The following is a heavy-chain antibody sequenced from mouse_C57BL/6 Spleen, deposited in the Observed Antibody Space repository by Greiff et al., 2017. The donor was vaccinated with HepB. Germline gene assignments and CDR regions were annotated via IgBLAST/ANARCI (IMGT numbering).Heavy chain of an antibody. D-gene: IGHD2-3*01. J-gene: IGHJ4*01. Sequence: VKLQQSGPGLVQPSQSLSITCSVSGFSLTRYGVHWVRPSPGKGLEWLGVIWSCGSTDYNAAFISRLSISKDNSKSQVFFKMNSLQADDTAIYYCARNDGYYLYAMDYWGQGTSVTVSS. CDR2: IWSCGST. CDR1: GFSLTRYG. CDR3: ARNDGYYLYAMDY. V-gene: IGHV2-2*01.